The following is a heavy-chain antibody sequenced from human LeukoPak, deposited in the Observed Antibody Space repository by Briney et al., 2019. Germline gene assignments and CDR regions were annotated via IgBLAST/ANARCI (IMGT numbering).Heavy chain of an antibody. D-gene: IGHD3-3*01. CDR2: IYYSGST. J-gene: IGHJ6*02. Sequence: SGTLSLTCTVSGVSISSYYWSWIRQPPGKGLEWIGYIYYSGSTNYNPSLKSRVTISVDTSKNQFSLKLSSVTAADTAVYYCARGLYDFWSGYYPYYYYYYGMDVWGQGTTVTVSS. CDR3: ARGLYDFWSGYYPYYYYYYGMDV. V-gene: IGHV4-59*01. CDR1: GVSISSYY.